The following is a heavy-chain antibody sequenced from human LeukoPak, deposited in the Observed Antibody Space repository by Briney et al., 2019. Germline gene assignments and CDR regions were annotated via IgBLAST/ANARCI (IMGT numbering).Heavy chain of an antibody. CDR1: GGSISSYY. J-gene: IGHJ3*02. Sequence: SETLSLTCTVSGGSISSYYWSWIRQPPGKGLEWIGYIYYSGSTNYNPSLKSRVTISVDTSKNQFSLKLSSVTAADTAVYYCSAAEDAFDIWGQGTMVTVSS. D-gene: IGHD6-13*01. CDR3: SAAEDAFDI. V-gene: IGHV4-59*01. CDR2: IYYSGST.